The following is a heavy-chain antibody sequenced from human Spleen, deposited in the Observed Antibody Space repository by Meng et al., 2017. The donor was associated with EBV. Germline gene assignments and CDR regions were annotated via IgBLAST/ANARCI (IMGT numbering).Heavy chain of an antibody. CDR2: INHSGST. D-gene: IGHD5-24*01. CDR3: ARRPVDNFGYFDL. J-gene: IGHJ2*01. Sequence: VHLQQSGAGLLKPSETLSLTCAVYGGSFSGYYWSWIRQPPGKGLEWIGEINHSGSTNYNPSLKSRVTISVDTSKNQFSLKLSSVTTADTAVYYCARRPVDNFGYFDLWGRGTLVTVSS. CDR1: GGSFSGYY. V-gene: IGHV4-34*01.